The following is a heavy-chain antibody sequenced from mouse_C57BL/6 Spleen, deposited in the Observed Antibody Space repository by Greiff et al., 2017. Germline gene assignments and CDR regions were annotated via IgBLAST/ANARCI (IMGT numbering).Heavy chain of an antibody. CDR3: ARSPFYYYGSSPYWYFDV. V-gene: IGHV7-3*01. Sequence: EVQVVESGGGLVQPGGSLSLSCAASGFTFTDYYMSWVRQPPGKALEWLGFIRNKANGYTTEYSASVKGRFTISRDNSQSILYLQMNALRAEDSATYYCARSPFYYYGSSPYWYFDVWGTGTTVTVSS. J-gene: IGHJ1*03. CDR1: GFTFTDYY. D-gene: IGHD1-1*01. CDR2: IRNKANGYTT.